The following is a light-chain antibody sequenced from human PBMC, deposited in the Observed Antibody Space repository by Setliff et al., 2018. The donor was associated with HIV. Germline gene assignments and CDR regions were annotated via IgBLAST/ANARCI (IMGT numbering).Light chain of an antibody. CDR2: EVS. Sequence: QSVLIQPASVSGSPGQSITISCTGPSSDVVAYNLVSWYQQHPGKAPKVILYEVSERPSGVSNRFSGSKSGNTASLTISGLRAEDEANYYCTSYTSSSTLVVFGGGTKVTVL. CDR1: SSDVVAYNL. J-gene: IGLJ2*01. CDR3: TSYTSSSTLVV. V-gene: IGLV2-14*02.